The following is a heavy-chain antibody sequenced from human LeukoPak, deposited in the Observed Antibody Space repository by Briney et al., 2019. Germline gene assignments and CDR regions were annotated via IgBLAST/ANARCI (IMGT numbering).Heavy chain of an antibody. Sequence: ASVKVSCKASGYTFTNYGVSWVRQAPGQGLEWMGWISAYNGYTNYAQKFQFRVTMTTDTSTSTAYMELRSLTSDDTAVYYCARDPGRGITGTTSLLRGYWGQGTLVTVSS. V-gene: IGHV1-18*01. CDR1: GYTFTNYG. J-gene: IGHJ4*02. D-gene: IGHD1-7*01. CDR2: ISAYNGYT. CDR3: ARDPGRGITGTTSLLRGY.